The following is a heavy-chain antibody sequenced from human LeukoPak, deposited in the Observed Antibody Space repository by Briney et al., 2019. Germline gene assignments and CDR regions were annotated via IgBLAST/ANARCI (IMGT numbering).Heavy chain of an antibody. Sequence: SETLSLTCTVSGGSISSYYRSWIRQPPGKGLEWIGYIYYSGSTNYNPSLKSRVTISVDTSKNQFSLKLSSVTAADTAVYYCARDSAVAGMDYWGQGTLVTVSS. J-gene: IGHJ4*02. D-gene: IGHD6-19*01. V-gene: IGHV4-59*01. CDR2: IYYSGST. CDR3: ARDSAVAGMDY. CDR1: GGSISSYY.